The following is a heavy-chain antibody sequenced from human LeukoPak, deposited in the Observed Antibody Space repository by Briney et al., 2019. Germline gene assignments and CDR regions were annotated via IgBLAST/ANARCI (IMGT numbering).Heavy chain of an antibody. CDR1: GYTFTSYA. Sequence: GASVKVSCKASGYTFTSYAMHWVRQAPGQRLEWMGWINAGNGNTKYSQKFQGRVTITRDTSASTAYMELSSLRSEDTAVYYCARVFRCSGGSCYPYYYYGMDVWGQGTTVTVSS. CDR3: ARVFRCSGGSCYPYYYYGMDV. D-gene: IGHD2-15*01. V-gene: IGHV1-3*01. CDR2: INAGNGNT. J-gene: IGHJ6*02.